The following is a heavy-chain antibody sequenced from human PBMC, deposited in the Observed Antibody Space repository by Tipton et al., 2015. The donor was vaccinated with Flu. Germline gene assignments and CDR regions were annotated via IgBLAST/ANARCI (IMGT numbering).Heavy chain of an antibody. CDR2: IYNSEYT. CDR1: GGSIGSYY. CDR3: ARRDYSNYVSDPKSWFDP. V-gene: IGHV4-4*09. J-gene: IGHJ5*02. D-gene: IGHD4-11*01. Sequence: TLSLTCTVSGGSIGSYYWNWIRQPPGEGLEWIGYIYNSEYTKYNPSLKSRVTISVDTSKKQFSLQLRSVTAADTAVYYCARRDYSNYVSDPKSWFDPWGQGILVTVSS.